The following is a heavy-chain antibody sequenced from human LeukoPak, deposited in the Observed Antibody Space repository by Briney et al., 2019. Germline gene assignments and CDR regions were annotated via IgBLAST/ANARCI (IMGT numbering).Heavy chain of an antibody. CDR3: ARGYYYDSSGYPGAFDI. J-gene: IGHJ3*02. CDR2: IYYSGST. Sequence: SQTLSLTRTVSGGSISSGGYYWSWTRQHPGKGLEWIGYIYYSGSTYYNPSLKSRVTISVDTSKNQFSLKLSSVTAADTAVYYCARGYYYDSSGYPGAFDIWGQGTMVTVSS. CDR1: GGSISSGGYY. V-gene: IGHV4-31*03. D-gene: IGHD3-22*01.